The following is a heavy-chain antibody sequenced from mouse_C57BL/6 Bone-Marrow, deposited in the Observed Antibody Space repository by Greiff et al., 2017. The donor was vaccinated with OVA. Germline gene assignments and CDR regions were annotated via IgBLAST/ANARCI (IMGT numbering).Heavy chain of an antibody. Sequence: QVQLQQPGADLVKPGASVKVSCKASGYTLTSYWMHWVKQRPGQGLEWIGRIRPADSDTNYNQKFTGKATLTVDQSSSTAYMQLSSQTSEDSAVYYCTIYYGSSYGYWGQGTTLTVSS. V-gene: IGHV1-74*01. CDR1: GYTLTSYW. J-gene: IGHJ2*01. CDR2: IRPADSDT. D-gene: IGHD1-1*01. CDR3: TIYYGSSYGY.